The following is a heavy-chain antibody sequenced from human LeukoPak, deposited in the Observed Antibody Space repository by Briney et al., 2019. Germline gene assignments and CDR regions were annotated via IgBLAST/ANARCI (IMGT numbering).Heavy chain of an antibody. J-gene: IGHJ4*02. V-gene: IGHV3-21*01. Sequence: GGSLRLSCAASGFTFSSYSMNWVRQAPGKGLEWVSSISSSSYIYYADSVKGRFTISRDNAKNSLNLQMNSLRAEDTAVYYCARDYYDSSGYSRIFDYWGQGTLVTVSS. CDR1: GFTFSSYS. CDR2: ISSSSYI. D-gene: IGHD3-22*01. CDR3: ARDYYDSSGYSRIFDY.